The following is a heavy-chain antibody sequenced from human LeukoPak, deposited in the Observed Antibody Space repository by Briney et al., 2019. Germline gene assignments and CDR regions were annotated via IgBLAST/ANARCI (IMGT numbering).Heavy chain of an antibody. V-gene: IGHV3-23*01. Sequence: GGSLRLSCAASGFTFSSYEMNWVRQAPGKGLELVSAISGSGGSTYYADSVKGRFTISRDNSKNTLYLQMNSLRAEDTAVYYCARNGGLWTGDAFDIWGQGTMVTVSS. CDR3: ARNGGLWTGDAFDI. D-gene: IGHD3/OR15-3a*01. CDR1: GFTFSSYE. J-gene: IGHJ3*02. CDR2: ISGSGGST.